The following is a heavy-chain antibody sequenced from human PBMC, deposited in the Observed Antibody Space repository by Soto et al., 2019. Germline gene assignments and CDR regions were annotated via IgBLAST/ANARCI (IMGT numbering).Heavy chain of an antibody. CDR1: GYTFTSYG. D-gene: IGHD6-25*01. J-gene: IGHJ6*02. V-gene: IGHV1-18*01. CDR2: ISAYNGNT. CDR3: ARPSIAAHYYYYGMDV. Sequence: QVQLVQSGAEVKKPGASVKVSCKASGYTFTSYGISWVRQAPGQGLEWMGWISAYNGNTNYAQKLQGRVTMTTDTSTCTAYMELRSLRSDDTAVYYCARPSIAAHYYYYGMDVWGQGTTVTVSS.